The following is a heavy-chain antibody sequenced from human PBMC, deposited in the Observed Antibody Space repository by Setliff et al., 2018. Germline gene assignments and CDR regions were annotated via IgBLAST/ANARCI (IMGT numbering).Heavy chain of an antibody. CDR2: ISGYNGYT. D-gene: IGHD2-2*01. CDR1: SYTFAKYG. V-gene: IGHV1-18*01. Sequence: ASVKVSCKAFSYTFAKYGTSWVRQAPGQGLEWVGWISGYNGYTVYAQKLQGRVTLTTDTSTGTAYMEVRSLRSDDTAQYYCVRDRAAIVVGPPTAAFDIWGQGTMVTVSS. J-gene: IGHJ3*02. CDR3: VRDRAAIVVGPPTAAFDI.